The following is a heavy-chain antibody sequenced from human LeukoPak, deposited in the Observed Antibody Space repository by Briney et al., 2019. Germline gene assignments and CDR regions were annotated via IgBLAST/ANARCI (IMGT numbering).Heavy chain of an antibody. J-gene: IGHJ4*02. CDR3: ASSAGY. D-gene: IGHD3-10*01. V-gene: IGHV4-38-2*02. Sequence: SETLSLTCNVSGFSLTIGYFWGWIRQPPGKGLEWIGRIYTSGTTNYNPSLKSRLTISIDTSKNQFFLRLSSVTAADTAVYYCASSAGYWGQGTLVTVSS. CDR1: GFSLTIGYF. CDR2: IYTSGTT.